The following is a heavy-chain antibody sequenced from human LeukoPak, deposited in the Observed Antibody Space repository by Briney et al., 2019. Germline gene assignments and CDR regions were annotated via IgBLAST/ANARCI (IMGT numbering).Heavy chain of an antibody. V-gene: IGHV3-11*04. CDR1: GFTFSDYY. Sequence: GGSLRLSCAASGFTFSDYYMSWIRQAPGKGLEWVSYISSSGSTIYYADSVKGRFTISRDNSQNTLYLQMNSLRTEDTALYFCAKDRTMAEDGTYFDYWGQGTLVTVSS. J-gene: IGHJ4*02. CDR3: AKDRTMAEDGTYFDY. D-gene: IGHD6-13*01. CDR2: ISSSGSTI.